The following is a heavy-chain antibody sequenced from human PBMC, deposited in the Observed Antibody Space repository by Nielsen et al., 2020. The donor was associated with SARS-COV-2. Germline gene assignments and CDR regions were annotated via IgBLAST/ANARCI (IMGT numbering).Heavy chain of an antibody. D-gene: IGHD5-18*01. J-gene: IGHJ6*03. V-gene: IGHV1-69*01. CDR3: ARKWRGYSYGKYYYYYMDV. Sequence: WVRQAPGQGLEWMGGIIPIFGTANYAQKFLGRVTITADESTSTAYMELSSLRSEDTAVYYCARKWRGYSYGKYYYYYMDVWGKGTTVTVSS. CDR2: IIPIFGTA.